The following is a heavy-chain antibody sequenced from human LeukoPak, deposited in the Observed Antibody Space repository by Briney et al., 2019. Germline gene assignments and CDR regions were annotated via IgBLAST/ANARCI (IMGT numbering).Heavy chain of an antibody. CDR1: GDSIRSHY. Sequence: SETLSLTRSVSGDSIRSHYWSWIRQPPGKRPKWIGHVFFTGSTTYNPTLEGRVTISIDTSGSQFSLKLTSVTAADTAVYYCARVEWELLGAHLWGQGILLSVSS. V-gene: IGHV4-59*11. CDR2: VFFTGST. D-gene: IGHD1-26*01. J-gene: IGHJ4*02. CDR3: ARVEWELLGAHL.